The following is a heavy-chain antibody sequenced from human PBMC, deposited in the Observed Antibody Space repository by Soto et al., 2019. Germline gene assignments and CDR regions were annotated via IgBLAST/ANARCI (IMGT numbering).Heavy chain of an antibody. CDR3: ASWGYYDSSGYCYNEAPFDC. J-gene: IGHJ4*02. CDR1: GCTFSSYA. D-gene: IGHD3-22*01. Sequence: SVKVSCKASGCTFSSYAISWVRQAPGQGLEWMGGIIPIFGTANYAQKFQGRVTITADESTSTAYMELSSLRSEDTAVYYCASWGYYDSSGYCYNEAPFDCWGQGTRVTVSS. V-gene: IGHV1-69*13. CDR2: IIPIFGTA.